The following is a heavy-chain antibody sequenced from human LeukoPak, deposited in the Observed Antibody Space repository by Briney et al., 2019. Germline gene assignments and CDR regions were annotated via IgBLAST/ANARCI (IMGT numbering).Heavy chain of an antibody. V-gene: IGHV3-23*01. D-gene: IGHD2-15*01. CDR2: ISGTGGST. Sequence: GGSLRLSCAASGFTFSSYAMTWVRQAPGKGLEWVSSISGTGGSTFYADSVKGRFTISRDNSKNTLYLQMNSLRAEDTAIYYCAKEREAYCSGGSCYGSDKLFPADCWGEGPLVTVSS. J-gene: IGHJ4*02. CDR3: AKEREAYCSGGSCYGSDKLFPADC. CDR1: GFTFSSYA.